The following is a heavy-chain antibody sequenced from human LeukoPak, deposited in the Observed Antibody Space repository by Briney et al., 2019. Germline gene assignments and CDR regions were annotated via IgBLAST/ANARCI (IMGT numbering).Heavy chain of an antibody. CDR2: ISYDGNNK. CDR3: AKDRSSSGYYYFGY. D-gene: IGHD3-22*01. CDR1: GFTFSSYA. V-gene: IGHV3-30*18. J-gene: IGHJ4*02. Sequence: GGSLRLSCAASGFTFSSYAMHWVRQAPGKGLEWVAVISYDGNNKYYADSVKGRFTISRDNSKNTLYLQMNSLRAEDTAVYYCAKDRSSSGYYYFGYWGQGTLVTVSS.